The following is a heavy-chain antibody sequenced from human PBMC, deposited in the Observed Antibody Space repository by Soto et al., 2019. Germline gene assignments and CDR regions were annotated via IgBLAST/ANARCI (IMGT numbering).Heavy chain of an antibody. Sequence: QVQLVQSGAEVKKPGASVKVSCKASGYTFTSYDINWVRQATGQGLEWMGWMNPNSGNTGYAQKFQGRVTMPRNTSISTAYMELSSLRSEDTAVYYCARGGVGFGELFAYSYYMDVWGKGTTVTVSS. V-gene: IGHV1-8*01. J-gene: IGHJ6*03. CDR1: GYTFTSYD. CDR2: MNPNSGNT. CDR3: ARGGVGFGELFAYSYYMDV. D-gene: IGHD3-10*01.